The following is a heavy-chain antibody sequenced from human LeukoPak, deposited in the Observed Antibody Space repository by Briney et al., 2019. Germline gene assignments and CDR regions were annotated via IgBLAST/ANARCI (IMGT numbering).Heavy chain of an antibody. D-gene: IGHD3-22*01. CDR2: ISSSGSTI. Sequence: GGSLSLSCAASGFTFSSYEMNWVRQAPGKGLEWVSYISSSGSTIYYADSVKGRFTISRDNSKNTLYLQMNSLRAEDTAVYYCAKGLFIATRGRYYSSSVENSGDGTLVTVSS. CDR1: GFTFSSYE. V-gene: IGHV3-48*03. J-gene: IGHJ4*03. CDR3: AKGLFIATRGRYYSSSVEN.